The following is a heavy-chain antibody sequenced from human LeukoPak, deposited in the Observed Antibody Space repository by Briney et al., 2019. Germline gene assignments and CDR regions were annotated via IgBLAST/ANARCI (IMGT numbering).Heavy chain of an antibody. D-gene: IGHD2-2*01. CDR1: GGSVSSGSYY. Sequence: KPSETLSLTCTVSGGSVSSGSYYWSWIRQPPGKGLEWIGYIYYSGTTNYNPSLKSRVTISVDTSKNQFSLRLSSVTAADTAVYFCARDCSSTSCKAPFDYWGQGTLVTVSS. CDR2: IYYSGTT. J-gene: IGHJ4*02. V-gene: IGHV4-61*01. CDR3: ARDCSSTSCKAPFDY.